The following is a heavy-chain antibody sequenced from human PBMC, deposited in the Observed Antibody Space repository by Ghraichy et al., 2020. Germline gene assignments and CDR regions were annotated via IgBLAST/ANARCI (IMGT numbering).Heavy chain of an antibody. D-gene: IGHD3-22*01. CDR3: ARDSDFYDSRGYPDAFDL. CDR1: GFTFSDYH. V-gene: IGHV3-21*01. Sequence: GGSLRLSCVASGFTFSDYHMNWVRQVPGKGLEWVSAISRTATYIYYRDSVKGRFIISRDNTKNSLFLQMNSLRVEDAAVYYCARDSDFYDSRGYPDAFDLWGQGKMVTVSS. CDR2: ISRTATYI. J-gene: IGHJ3*01.